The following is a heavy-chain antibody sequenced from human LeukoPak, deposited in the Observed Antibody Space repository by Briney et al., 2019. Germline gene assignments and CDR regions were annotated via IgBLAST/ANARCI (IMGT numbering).Heavy chain of an antibody. D-gene: IGHD1-26*01. CDR2: ISYDGSNK. V-gene: IGHV3-30-3*01. CDR3: AKDTAVWGKPNYFDY. CDR1: GFTFSSYA. Sequence: GGSLRLSCAASGFTFSSYAMHRVRQAPGKGLEWVAVISYDGSNKYYADSVKGRFTISRDNSKNTLYLQMNSLRAEDTAVYYCAKDTAVWGKPNYFDYWGQGTLVTVSS. J-gene: IGHJ4*02.